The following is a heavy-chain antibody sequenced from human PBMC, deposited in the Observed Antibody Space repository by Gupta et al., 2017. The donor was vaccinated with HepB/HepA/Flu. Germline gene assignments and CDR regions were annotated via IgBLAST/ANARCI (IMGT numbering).Heavy chain of an antibody. CDR2: IWYDGSNK. D-gene: IGHD3-16*02. CDR1: GFTFSSYG. Sequence: QVQLVESGGGVVQPGRSLRLSCAASGFTFSSYGMHWVRQAPGKGLEWVAVIWYDGSNKYYADSVKGRFTISRDNSKNTLYLQMSSLRAEDTAVYYCARDLFGGVIAPVGAFDIWGQGTMVTVSS. J-gene: IGHJ3*02. V-gene: IGHV3-33*01. CDR3: ARDLFGGVIAPVGAFDI.